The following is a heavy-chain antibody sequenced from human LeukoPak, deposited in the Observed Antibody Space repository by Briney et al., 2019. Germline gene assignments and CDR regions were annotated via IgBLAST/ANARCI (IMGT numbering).Heavy chain of an antibody. J-gene: IGHJ4*02. CDR2: IKGGGGDP. CDR1: GFTFSTSA. Sequence: GGSLKLSCAASGFTFSTSAMGWVRQAPGKGLEWVSSIKGGGGDPFYADSVKGRFTISRDNSKNTLFLQLNSLRADDSAVYYCAKGGHDFNPFYWWGQGTLVTVSS. D-gene: IGHD2-21*02. V-gene: IGHV3-23*01. CDR3: AKGGHDFNPFYW.